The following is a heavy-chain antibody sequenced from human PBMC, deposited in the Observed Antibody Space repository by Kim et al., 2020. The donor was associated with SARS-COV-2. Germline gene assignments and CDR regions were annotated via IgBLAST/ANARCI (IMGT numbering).Heavy chain of an antibody. Sequence: SETLSLTCAVYGGSFSGYYWSWIRQPPGKGLEWIGEINHSGSTNYNPSLKSRVTISVDTSKNQFSLKLSSVTAADTAVYYCARARAYYDILTGTTYYYY. V-gene: IGHV4-34*01. J-gene: IGHJ6*01. CDR2: INHSGST. D-gene: IGHD3-9*01. CDR1: GGSFSGYY. CDR3: ARARAYYDILTGTTYYYY.